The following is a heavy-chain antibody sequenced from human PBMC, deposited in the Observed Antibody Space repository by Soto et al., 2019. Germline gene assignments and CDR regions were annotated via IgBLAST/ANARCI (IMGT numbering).Heavy chain of an antibody. CDR2: IDPSDSYT. D-gene: IGHD2-2*01. J-gene: IGHJ6*02. V-gene: IGHV5-10-1*01. CDR1: AYSFTSYW. CDR3: ARHEDIVVVPAAFYYYYGMDV. Sequence: GESLKISCTGSAYSFTSYWISWVRQMPGKGLEWMGKIDPSDSYTTYSPSFQGHVTISADKSISTAYLQWSSLKASDTAMYYCARHEDIVVVPAAFYYYYGMDVWGQGTTVTVSS.